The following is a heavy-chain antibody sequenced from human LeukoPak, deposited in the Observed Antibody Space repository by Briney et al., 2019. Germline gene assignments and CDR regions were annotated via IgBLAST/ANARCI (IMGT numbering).Heavy chain of an antibody. CDR1: GYNFTPYW. V-gene: IGHV5-51*01. D-gene: IGHD3-16*01. J-gene: IGHJ4*02. CDR3: ARLNWGPTAFDY. Sequence: GESLKISCQSSGYNFTPYWIVWVRQMPGKGLEWMGITFAGYSYTIYSPSFQGQVTISADKSISTAYLQWSSLKASDTAMYYCARLNWGPTAFDYWGQGTLVTVSS. CDR2: TFAGYSYT.